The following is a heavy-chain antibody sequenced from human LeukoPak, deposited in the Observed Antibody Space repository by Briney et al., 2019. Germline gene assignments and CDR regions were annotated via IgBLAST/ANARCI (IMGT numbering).Heavy chain of an antibody. J-gene: IGHJ4*02. CDR2: IYYSGST. V-gene: IGHV4-39*01. Sequence: ETLSLTCTVSGDSITTSSYYWGWIRQPPGKGLEWIGNIYYSGSTYYNPSLKSRVTISVDTSKNQFSLWLSSVTAADTAVYYCARLETYDSTLDYWGQGALVTVSS. CDR3: ARLETYDSTLDY. D-gene: IGHD3-22*01. CDR1: GDSITTSSYY.